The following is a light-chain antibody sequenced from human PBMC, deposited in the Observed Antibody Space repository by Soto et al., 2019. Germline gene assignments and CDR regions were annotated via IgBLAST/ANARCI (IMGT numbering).Light chain of an antibody. CDR1: QSVSFH. J-gene: IGKJ5*01. CDR2: GAS. V-gene: IGKV3D-15*01. Sequence: EIVMTQSPATLSVSPGERATLSCRASQSVSFHLAWYQQKPGQAPRLLIYGASTRATGIPARFSGSGSGTDFTLTISSLEPEDFAVYYCQQRKNWQVTFGQGTRLEIK. CDR3: QQRKNWQVT.